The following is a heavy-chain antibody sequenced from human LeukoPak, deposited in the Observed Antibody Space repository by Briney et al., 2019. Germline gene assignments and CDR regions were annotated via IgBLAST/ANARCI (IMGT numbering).Heavy chain of an antibody. D-gene: IGHD3-16*02. Sequence: GASVKVSCKASGYTFTSYGISWVRQAPGQGLEWMGWISAYNGNTNYAQKLQGRVTMTTDTSTSTACMELRSLRSDDTAVYYCARVENLNYDYVWGSYRPDYWGQGTLVTVSS. V-gene: IGHV1-18*01. J-gene: IGHJ4*02. CDR2: ISAYNGNT. CDR1: GYTFTSYG. CDR3: ARVENLNYDYVWGSYRPDY.